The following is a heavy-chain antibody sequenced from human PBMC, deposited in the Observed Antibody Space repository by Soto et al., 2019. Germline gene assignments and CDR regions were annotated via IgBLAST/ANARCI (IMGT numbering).Heavy chain of an antibody. CDR1: GFTFSSYG. J-gene: IGHJ6*02. CDR3: AKDRRYSSSSWYYGMDV. D-gene: IGHD6-6*01. V-gene: IGHV3-30*18. Sequence: GGSLRLSCAASGFTFSSYGMHWVRQAPGKGLEWGSVISYDGSNKYYADSVKGRFTISRDNSKNTLYLQMNSLRAEDTAVYYCAKDRRYSSSSWYYGMDVWGQGTTVTVSS. CDR2: ISYDGSNK.